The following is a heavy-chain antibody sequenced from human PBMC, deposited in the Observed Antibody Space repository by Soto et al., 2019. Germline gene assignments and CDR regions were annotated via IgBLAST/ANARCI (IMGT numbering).Heavy chain of an antibody. V-gene: IGHV3-9*01. Sequence: GGSLRLSCAASGFTFDDYAMHWVRQAPGKGLEWVSGISWNSGSIGYADSVKGRFTISRDNAKNSLYLQMNSLRAEDTALYYCAKDQNSSGWYDAFDIWGQGTMVTVSS. CDR3: AKDQNSSGWYDAFDI. CDR2: ISWNSGSI. D-gene: IGHD6-19*01. J-gene: IGHJ3*02. CDR1: GFTFDDYA.